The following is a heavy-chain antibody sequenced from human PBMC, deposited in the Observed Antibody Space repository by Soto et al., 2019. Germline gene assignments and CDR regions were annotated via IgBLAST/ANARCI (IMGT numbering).Heavy chain of an antibody. CDR3: ANYGYYPDY. CDR2: ISYDGSNK. Sequence: QVQLVESGGGVVQPGRSLRLSCAASGFTFSSYGMHWVRQAPGKGLEWVAVISYDGSNKYYADSVKGRFTISRDNSKNTLYLQMNSLRAEDTAVYYCANYGYYPDYWGQGTLVTVSS. V-gene: IGHV3-30*18. D-gene: IGHD5-18*01. J-gene: IGHJ4*02. CDR1: GFTFSSYG.